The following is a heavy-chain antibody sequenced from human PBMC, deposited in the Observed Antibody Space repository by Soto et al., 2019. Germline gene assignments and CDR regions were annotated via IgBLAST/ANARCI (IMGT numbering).Heavy chain of an antibody. V-gene: IGHV3-23*01. J-gene: IGHJ4*02. CDR2: VSSSGFAT. D-gene: IGHD3-16*01. CDR3: AKFLYQLQPLEF. CDR1: GFTFNYYA. Sequence: PGGSLRLSCAASGFTFNYYAMSWVRQAPGKGLEWVAHVSSSGFATNYADSVKGRITISRDNPKNTLYLQIHSLRVEDTAVYYCAKFLYQLQPLEFWGQGTLVTVSS.